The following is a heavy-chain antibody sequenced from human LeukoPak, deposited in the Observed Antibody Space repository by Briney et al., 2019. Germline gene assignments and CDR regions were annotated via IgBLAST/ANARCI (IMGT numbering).Heavy chain of an antibody. V-gene: IGHV3-15*01. CDR2: IKSKTDGGTT. CDR1: GFTFSNGW. CDR3: TTDPRNGYYFDY. J-gene: IGHJ4*02. Sequence: SGGSLRLSCAASGFTFSNGWMSWVRQAPGKGLEWIGRIKSKTDGGTTDYAAPVKGRFTISRDDSTDTLYLQLNSLKTEDTAIYYCTTDPRNGYYFDYWGQGTLVTVSS. D-gene: IGHD1-1*01.